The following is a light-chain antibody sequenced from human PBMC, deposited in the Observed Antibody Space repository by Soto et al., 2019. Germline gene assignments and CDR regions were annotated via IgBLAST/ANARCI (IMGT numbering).Light chain of an antibody. Sequence: QSVLTQPASVSGSPGQSITISCTGTSRDVGSYNLVSWYQHHPGKAPKLMIYEVSERPSGVSNRFSSSKSGNTASLRISGLQADDEADYYCCSYAGSSTSGVVFGGGTRLTVL. J-gene: IGLJ2*01. CDR2: EVS. CDR3: CSYAGSSTSGVV. CDR1: SRDVGSYNL. V-gene: IGLV2-23*02.